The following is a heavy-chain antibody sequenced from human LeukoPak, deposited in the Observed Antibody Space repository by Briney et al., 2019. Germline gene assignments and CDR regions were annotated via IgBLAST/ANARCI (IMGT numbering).Heavy chain of an antibody. CDR2: IISILGIA. Sequence: SVKVSCKASGGTFSSYAISWVRQAPGQGLEWMGRIISILGIANYGQKFQGRVTITADKSTSTAYMELSSLRSEDTAVYYCARDIGHYYDSSGYYYYWGQGTLVTVSS. J-gene: IGHJ4*02. V-gene: IGHV1-69*04. D-gene: IGHD3-22*01. CDR3: ARDIGHYYDSSGYYYY. CDR1: GGTFSSYA.